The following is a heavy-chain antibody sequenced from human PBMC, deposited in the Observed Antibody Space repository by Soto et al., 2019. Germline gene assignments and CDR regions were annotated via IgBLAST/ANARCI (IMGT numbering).Heavy chain of an antibody. CDR2: INHSGST. D-gene: IGHD3-10*01. V-gene: IGHV4-34*01. J-gene: IGHJ4*02. Sequence: ETLSLTCAVYGGSFSGYYWSWIRQPPGKGLEWIGEINHSGSTNYNPSLKSRVTISVDTSKNQFSLKLSSVTAADTAVYYCARGGGALDYWGQGTLVTVSS. CDR3: ARGGGALDY. CDR1: GGSFSGYY.